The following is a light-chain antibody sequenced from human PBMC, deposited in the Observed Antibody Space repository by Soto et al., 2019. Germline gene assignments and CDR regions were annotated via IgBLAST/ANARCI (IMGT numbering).Light chain of an antibody. V-gene: IGLV1-51*01. CDR1: GSDIGKND. Sequence: QSVLTQPPSVSAAPGQTVTISCSGSGSDIGKNDVSWYQQHQGAAPKLLIYDTNKRPSGIPDRFSGSKSGTSATLGITGLQTGDEADYFCGTWDSRLSVVVFGGGTKVTVL. J-gene: IGLJ2*01. CDR3: GTWDSRLSVVV. CDR2: DTN.